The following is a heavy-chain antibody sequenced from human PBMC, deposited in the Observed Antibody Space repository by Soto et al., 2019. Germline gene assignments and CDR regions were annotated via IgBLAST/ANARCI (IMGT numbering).Heavy chain of an antibody. D-gene: IGHD3-3*01. CDR3: ARDLALIRFLEWPVAFDI. V-gene: IGHV1-24*01. J-gene: IGHJ3*02. CDR2: FDPEDGET. Sequence: GASVKVSCKVSGYTLTELSMHWVRQAPGKGLEWMGGFDPEDGETIYAQKFQGRVTMTEDTSTDTAYMELSSLRSDDTAVYYCARDLALIRFLEWPVAFDIWGQGTMVTVSS. CDR1: GYTLTELS.